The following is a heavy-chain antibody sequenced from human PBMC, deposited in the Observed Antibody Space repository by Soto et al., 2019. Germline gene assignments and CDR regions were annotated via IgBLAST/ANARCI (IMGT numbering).Heavy chain of an antibody. D-gene: IGHD2-15*01. CDR1: GGTFSSYT. CDR2: IIPILGIA. CDR3: ARGVVLNWYDP. Sequence: QVQLVQSGAEVKKPGSSVKISCKASGGTFSSYTISWVRQAPGQGLEWMGRIIPILGIANYAQKFQGRVTITADKSTSTAYMELSSLRSEDTAVYYCARGVVLNWYDPWGQGTLVTVSS. J-gene: IGHJ5*02. V-gene: IGHV1-69*02.